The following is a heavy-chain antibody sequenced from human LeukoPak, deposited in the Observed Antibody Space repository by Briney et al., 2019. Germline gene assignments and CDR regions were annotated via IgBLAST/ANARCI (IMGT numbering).Heavy chain of an antibody. CDR2: IIPIFGTA. Sequence: ASVKVSCKASGGTFSSYAICWVRQAPGQGLEWMGGIIPIFGTANYAQKFQGRVTITTDESTSTAYMELSSLRSEDTAVYYCASLIDGIRDYWGQGTLVTVSS. CDR3: ASLIDGIRDY. V-gene: IGHV1-69*05. J-gene: IGHJ4*02. D-gene: IGHD3-9*01. CDR1: GGTFSSYA.